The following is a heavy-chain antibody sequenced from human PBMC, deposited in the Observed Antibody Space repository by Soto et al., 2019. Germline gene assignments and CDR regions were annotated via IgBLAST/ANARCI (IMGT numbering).Heavy chain of an antibody. D-gene: IGHD6-13*01. CDR1: GFTFSSYG. V-gene: IGHV3-30*18. Sequence: GGFLRLSCAASGFTFSSYGMHWVRQAPGKGLEWVAVISYDGSNKYYADSVKGRFTISRDNSKNTLYLQMNSLRAEDTAVYYCAKGVDIAAAGTGFDYWGQGTLVTVSS. CDR3: AKGVDIAAAGTGFDY. J-gene: IGHJ4*02. CDR2: ISYDGSNK.